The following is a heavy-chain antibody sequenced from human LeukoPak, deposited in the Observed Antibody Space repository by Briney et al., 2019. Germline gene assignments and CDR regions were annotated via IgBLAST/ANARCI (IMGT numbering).Heavy chain of an antibody. CDR1: GFTLRDHY. CDR2: TRNKAHSYAA. Sequence: GGSLRLSCAASGFTLRDHYVDWVRQAPGKGLEWTGHTRNKAHSYAAEYAASVKGRFTMSGDDSKNSVYLQMNSLKTEDTAVYYCGKLYHDGGFYHPFEFWGQGTLVTVSS. D-gene: IGHD3-3*01. V-gene: IGHV3-72*01. CDR3: GKLYHDGGFYHPFEF. J-gene: IGHJ4*02.